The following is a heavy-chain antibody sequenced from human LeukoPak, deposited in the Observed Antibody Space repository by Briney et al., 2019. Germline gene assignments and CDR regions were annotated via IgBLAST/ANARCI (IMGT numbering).Heavy chain of an antibody. CDR1: GFTCSNYA. V-gene: IGHV3-30*09. CDR2: KSFDGSKQ. J-gene: IGHJ4*02. CDR3: ARDRGPTIAVHYYFDY. D-gene: IGHD6-19*01. Sequence: PAGTLSLSCVASGFTCSNYAFHWLRQAPGKGLVGLTVKSFDGSKQYYADSVTGRIGLSRDNSKTTMYLQFYSLKAEDTAVYYCARDRGPTIAVHYYFDYWGQGTLVTVSS.